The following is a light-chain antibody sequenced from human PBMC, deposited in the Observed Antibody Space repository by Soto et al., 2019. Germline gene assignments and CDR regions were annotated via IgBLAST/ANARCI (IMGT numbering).Light chain of an antibody. Sequence: DIQMTQSPTSLSASVGDRVTITCRASQGIRNFVACYQQKPGKAPKLLIYAASTLQSGVQSRISGSGSGTDFTRTIISLQPEDVATYSCPKYSSVPVFGPGTKVEIK. CDR1: QGIRNF. J-gene: IGKJ3*01. V-gene: IGKV1-27*01. CDR2: AAS. CDR3: PKYSSVPV.